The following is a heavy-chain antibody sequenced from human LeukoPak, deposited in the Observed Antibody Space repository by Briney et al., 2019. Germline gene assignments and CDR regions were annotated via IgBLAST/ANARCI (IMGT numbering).Heavy chain of an antibody. CDR1: GFTSEFTFSDFE. D-gene: IGHD6-19*01. CDR2: ISSSSSTK. CDR3: ATMTVASAFDY. V-gene: IGHV3-48*03. J-gene: IGHJ4*02. Sequence: GGSLRLSCVVSGFTSEFTFSDFEMYWVRQAPGKGLEWVSYISSSSSTKYYADSVKGRFTISRDNAKNSLFLQMNSLRAEDTAVYYCATMTVASAFDYWGQGSLVTVSS.